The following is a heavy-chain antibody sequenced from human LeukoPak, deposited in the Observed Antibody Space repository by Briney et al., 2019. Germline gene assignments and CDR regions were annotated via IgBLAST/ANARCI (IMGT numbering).Heavy chain of an antibody. Sequence: GASVKVSCKASGGTYSSYAISWVRQAPGQGLEWMGRIIPILGIANYAQKFQGRVTITADKSTSTAYMELSSLRSEDTAVYYCARVKEQQLVPGYWGQGTLVTVSS. CDR1: GGTYSSYA. D-gene: IGHD6-13*01. CDR2: IIPILGIA. J-gene: IGHJ4*02. V-gene: IGHV1-69*04. CDR3: ARVKEQQLVPGY.